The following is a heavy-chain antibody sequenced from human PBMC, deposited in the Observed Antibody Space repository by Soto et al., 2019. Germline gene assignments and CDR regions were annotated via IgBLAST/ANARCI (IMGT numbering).Heavy chain of an antibody. J-gene: IGHJ4*02. V-gene: IGHV4-59*08. CDR3: ARGWGGNVFDY. CDR2: IYYSGST. D-gene: IGHD3-16*01. Sequence: QVQLQESGPGLVKPSETLSLTCTDSGGSISSYYWSWIRQPPGKGLEWIGYIYYSGSTNYNPSLKRRVTISVDTSKNQFYLKRSSVTAADTAVYYCARGWGGNVFDYWGQGTLVTVSS. CDR1: GGSISSYY.